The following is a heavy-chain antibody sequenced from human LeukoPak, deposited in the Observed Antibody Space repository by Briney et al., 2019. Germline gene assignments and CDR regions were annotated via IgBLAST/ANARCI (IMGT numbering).Heavy chain of an antibody. V-gene: IGHV3-30*04. CDR1: GFTFSSYA. Sequence: GRSLRLSCAASGFTFSSYAMHWVRQAPGKGLEGVAVISYDGSNKYYADSVKGRFTISRDNSKNTLYLQMNSLRAEDTAVYYCARGGYSKQLAQNDYWGQRTLVTASS. CDR3: ARGGYSKQLAQNDY. D-gene: IGHD6-13*01. J-gene: IGHJ4*02. CDR2: ISYDGSNK.